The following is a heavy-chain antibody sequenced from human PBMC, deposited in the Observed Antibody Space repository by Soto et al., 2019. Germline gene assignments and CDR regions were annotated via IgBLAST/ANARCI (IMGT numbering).Heavy chain of an antibody. V-gene: IGHV4-39*01. CDR1: TGSIFSRSYY. D-gene: IGHD6-19*01. Sequence: KPSETLSLTCNVSTGSIFSRSYYWAWIRQPPGKGLEWIGTINHSGSPYHNPSLKSRVTISVDSSKNQFSLALTSVTVADTAVYYCARRYAPRYSSGNNHFDLWGQGTLVTVSS. CDR2: INHSGSP. J-gene: IGHJ4*02. CDR3: ARRYAPRYSSGNNHFDL.